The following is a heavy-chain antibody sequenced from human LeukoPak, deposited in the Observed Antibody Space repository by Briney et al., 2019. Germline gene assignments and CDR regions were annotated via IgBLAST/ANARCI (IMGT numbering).Heavy chain of an antibody. D-gene: IGHD2-8*02. V-gene: IGHV1-2*02. CDR3: ARSEDFCTGGVCYFH. CDR2: INPNSGGT. J-gene: IGHJ4*02. CDR1: GYTFTGYY. Sequence: ASVKVSCKASGYTFTGYYMHWVRHAPGQGLEWMGWINPNSGGTNYAQKFQGRVTMTRDTSISTAYMELSRLRSDDTAVYYCARSEDFCTGGVCYFHWGQGTLVTVSS.